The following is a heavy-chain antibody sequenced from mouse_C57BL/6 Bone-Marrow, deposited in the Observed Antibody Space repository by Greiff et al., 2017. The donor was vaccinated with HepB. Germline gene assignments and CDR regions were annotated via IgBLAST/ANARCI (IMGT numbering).Heavy chain of an antibody. CDR3: ARCPYYNGSNHYAMDY. D-gene: IGHD1-1*01. CDR1: GYTFTSYW. CDR2: IHPNSGST. V-gene: IGHV1-64*01. J-gene: IGHJ4*01. Sequence: QVQLKQPGAELVKPGASVKLSCKASGYTFTSYWMHWVKQRPGQGLEWIGMIHPNSGSTNYNEKFKSKATLTVDKSSSTAYMQLSSLTSDDSAVYYCARCPYYNGSNHYAMDYWGQGTSVTVSS.